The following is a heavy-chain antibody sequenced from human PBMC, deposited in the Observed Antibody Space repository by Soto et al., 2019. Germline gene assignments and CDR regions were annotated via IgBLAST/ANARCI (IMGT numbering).Heavy chain of an antibody. Sequence: ASVMCSCTASGGTFSSYAISWVRQAPGQGLEWMGGIIPIFGTANYAQKFQGRVTITADESTSTAYMELSSLRSEDTAVYYCASFDVRYGMDVWGQGTTVTVS. J-gene: IGHJ6*02. V-gene: IGHV1-69*13. CDR1: GGTFSSYA. CDR2: IIPIFGTA. CDR3: ASFDVRYGMDV.